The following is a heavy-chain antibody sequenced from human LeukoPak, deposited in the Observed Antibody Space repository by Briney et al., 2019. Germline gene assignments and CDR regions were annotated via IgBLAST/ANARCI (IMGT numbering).Heavy chain of an antibody. D-gene: IGHD3-9*01. CDR1: GGSISSYY. Sequence: SETLSLTCTVSGGSISSYYWSWIRQPAGKGLEWIGRIYTSGSTNYNPSLKSRVTMSVDTSKNQFSLKLSSVTAADTAVYYCARDGASYVLRYFDWPEGWFDPWGQGTLVTVSS. V-gene: IGHV4-4*07. CDR3: ARDGASYVLRYFDWPEGWFDP. CDR2: IYTSGST. J-gene: IGHJ5*02.